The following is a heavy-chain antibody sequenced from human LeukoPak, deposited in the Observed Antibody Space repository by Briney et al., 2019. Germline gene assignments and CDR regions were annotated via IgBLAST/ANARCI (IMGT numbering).Heavy chain of an antibody. CDR1: GFTFSSYS. CDR3: ARDYYDSSGYFIPASDAFDI. Sequence: GGSLRLSCAASGFTFSSYSMNWVRQAPGKGLEWVSSISSSSSYIYYADSVKGRFTISRDNAKNSLYLQMNSLRAEDTAVYYCARDYYDSSGYFIPASDAFDIWGQGTMVTVSS. CDR2: ISSSSSYI. J-gene: IGHJ3*02. V-gene: IGHV3-21*01. D-gene: IGHD3-22*01.